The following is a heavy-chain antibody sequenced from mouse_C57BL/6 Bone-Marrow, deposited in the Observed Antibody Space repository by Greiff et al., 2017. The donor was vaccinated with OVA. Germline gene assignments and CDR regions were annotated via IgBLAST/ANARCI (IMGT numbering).Heavy chain of an antibody. D-gene: IGHD1-1*01. Sequence: VQLQQSGPGLVKPSQSLSLTCSVTGYSITSGYYWNWIRQFPGNKLEWMGYISYDGSNNYNPSLKNRISITRDTSKNQFFLKLNSVTTEDTATYYCARGDYGSSYPDYWGQGTTLTVSS. CDR2: ISYDGSN. V-gene: IGHV3-6*01. CDR3: ARGDYGSSYPDY. J-gene: IGHJ2*01. CDR1: GYSITSGYY.